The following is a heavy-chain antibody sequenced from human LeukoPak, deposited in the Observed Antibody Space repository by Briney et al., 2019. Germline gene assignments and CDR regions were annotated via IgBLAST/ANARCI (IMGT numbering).Heavy chain of an antibody. D-gene: IGHD3-9*01. CDR2: ISGSGGST. CDR3: AKDRLRYFDWSQYYYMDV. CDR1: GFTFSSYG. Sequence: GGSLRLSCAASGFTFSSYGMSWVRQAPGKGLEWVSAISGSGGSTYYADSVKGRFTISRDNSKNTLYLQMNSLRAEDTAVYYCAKDRLRYFDWSQYYYMDVWGKGTTVTVSS. J-gene: IGHJ6*03. V-gene: IGHV3-23*01.